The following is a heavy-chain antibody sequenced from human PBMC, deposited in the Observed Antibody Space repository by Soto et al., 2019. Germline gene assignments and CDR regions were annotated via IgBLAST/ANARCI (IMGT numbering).Heavy chain of an antibody. D-gene: IGHD5-18*01. CDR3: AKDGLGAYSYGSYYFDY. V-gene: IGHV3-11*01. CDR1: GFTFSDYY. Sequence: PGGSLRLSCAASGFTFSDYYMSWIRQAPGKGLEWVSDISSSGSIIYYADSVKGRFTISRDNSKNTLYLQMNSLRAEDTAVYYCAKDGLGAYSYGSYYFDYWGQGTLVTVSS. CDR2: ISSSGSII. J-gene: IGHJ4*01.